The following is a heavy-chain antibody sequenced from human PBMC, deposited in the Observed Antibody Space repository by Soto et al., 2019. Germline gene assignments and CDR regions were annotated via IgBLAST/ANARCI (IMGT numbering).Heavy chain of an antibody. Sequence: SETLSLTCTVSGGSISSGGYYWSWIRQHPGKGLEWIGYIYYSGSTYYNPSLKSRVTISVDTSKNQFSLKLSSVTAADTAVYCCARASPYGGNSNYWGQGTLVTV. CDR1: GGSISSGGYY. CDR2: IYYSGST. J-gene: IGHJ4*02. V-gene: IGHV4-31*03. D-gene: IGHD4-17*01. CDR3: ARASPYGGNSNY.